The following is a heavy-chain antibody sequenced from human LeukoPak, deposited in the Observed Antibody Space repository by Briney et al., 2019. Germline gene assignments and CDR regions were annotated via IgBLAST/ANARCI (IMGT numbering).Heavy chain of an antibody. D-gene: IGHD5-24*01. Sequence: ASVKVSCKASGYTFTAYYVHWVRQASGQGLEWMGWINPNSGDTNYAQKFQGRVTMTRDTSITTAYMDLSRLTSDDTAVYYCVKMATIERSLRYWGQGTLVTVSS. V-gene: IGHV1-2*02. CDR2: INPNSGDT. J-gene: IGHJ4*02. CDR3: VKMATIERSLRY. CDR1: GYTFTAYY.